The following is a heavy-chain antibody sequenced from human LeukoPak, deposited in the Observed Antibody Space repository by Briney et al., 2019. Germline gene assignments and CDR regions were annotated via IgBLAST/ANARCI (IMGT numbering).Heavy chain of an antibody. V-gene: IGHV3-48*03. CDR3: ARESIAVAGAPFDY. CDR1: GFTFSSYE. J-gene: IGHJ4*02. D-gene: IGHD6-19*01. CDR2: ISSGSTI. Sequence: GGSLRLSCAASGFTFSSYEMNWVRQAPGKGLEWVSYISSGSTIYDAGSVKGRFTISRDNAKNSLYLQMNSLRAEDAAVYYCARESIAVAGAPFDYWGQGTLVTVSS.